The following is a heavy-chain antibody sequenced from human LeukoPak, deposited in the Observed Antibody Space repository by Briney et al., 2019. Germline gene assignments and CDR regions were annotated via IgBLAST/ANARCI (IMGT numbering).Heavy chain of an antibody. D-gene: IGHD2-15*01. CDR2: ISDDSSFT. J-gene: IGHJ4*02. Sequence: GGSLRLSCVASGLRFRSYAMNWVRQAPGKGLECISTISDDSSFTYYADSVKGRSAISRGDSKNTLYLQMNNLKVEDTAVYYCAKGRCSGVGCDSFHSWGQGALVTVSS. V-gene: IGHV3-23*01. CDR1: GLRFRSYA. CDR3: AKGRCSGVGCDSFHS.